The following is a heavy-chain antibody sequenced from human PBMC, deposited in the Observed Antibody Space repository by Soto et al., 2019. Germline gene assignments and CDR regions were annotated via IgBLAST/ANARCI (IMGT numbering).Heavy chain of an antibody. CDR2: IWYDGSNK. CDR3: ARDPTRYSSWVDFDY. J-gene: IGHJ4*02. CDR1: GFSFSNYA. Sequence: GGSLRLSCAASGFSFSNYALHWVRQAPGKGLEWVAVIWYDGSNKYYADSVKGRFTISRDNSKNTLYLQMNSLRAEDTAVYYCARDPTRYSSWVDFDYWGQGTLVTVSS. V-gene: IGHV3-33*01. D-gene: IGHD5-12*01.